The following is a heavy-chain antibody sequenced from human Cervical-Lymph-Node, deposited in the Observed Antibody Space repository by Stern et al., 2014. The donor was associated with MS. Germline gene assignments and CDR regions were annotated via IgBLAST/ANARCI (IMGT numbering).Heavy chain of an antibody. Sequence: EVQLVGSGGEVKKSGESLKISCKGSGYRFTTYWIVWVRQMPGKGLEWMGIIYPDDSDTRYSPSFRGQVTISADKSISTAYLQWSTLKASDTAMYYCATFSGSHSDAFDIWGQGTLVTVSS. J-gene: IGHJ3*02. CDR2: IYPDDSDT. V-gene: IGHV5-51*01. CDR1: GYRFTTYW. CDR3: ATFSGSHSDAFDI. D-gene: IGHD1-26*01.